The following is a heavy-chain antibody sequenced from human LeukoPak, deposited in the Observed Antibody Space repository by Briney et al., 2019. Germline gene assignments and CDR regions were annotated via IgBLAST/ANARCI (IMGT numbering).Heavy chain of an antibody. Sequence: PSQTLSLTCAVSGGSISSGGYSWSWIRQPPGKGLEWIGYIYHSGGTYYNPSLKSRVTISVDTSKNQFSLKLSSVTAADTAVYYCARVPPNDYDFWSGRFDYWGQGTLVTVSS. CDR2: IYHSGGT. V-gene: IGHV4-30-2*05. J-gene: IGHJ4*02. CDR3: ARVPPNDYDFWSGRFDY. CDR1: GGSISSGGYS. D-gene: IGHD3-3*01.